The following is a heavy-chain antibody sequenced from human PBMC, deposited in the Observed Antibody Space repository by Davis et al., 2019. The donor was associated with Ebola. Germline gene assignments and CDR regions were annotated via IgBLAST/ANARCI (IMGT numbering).Heavy chain of an antibody. D-gene: IGHD2-2*01. CDR2: ISPYDPDA. CDR1: GYSFEYYW. J-gene: IGHJ4*02. CDR3: VRLTCSTVSCFAIDY. V-gene: IGHV5-51*01. Sequence: GESLKISCRTSGYSFEYYWIAWVRQRPGKGLEWLGIISPYDPDARYSPSFQGQVTMSVDKSISTAYVQWDSLKASDTAMYYCVRLTCSTVSCFAIDYWGQGSLITVSS.